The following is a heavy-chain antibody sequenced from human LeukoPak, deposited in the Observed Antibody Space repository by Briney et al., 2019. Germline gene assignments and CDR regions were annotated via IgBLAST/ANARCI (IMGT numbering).Heavy chain of an antibody. CDR2: IDHSGST. D-gene: IGHD3-22*01. CDR1: GGSFSGYY. CDR3: ARHRDSSGYYAHDAFDI. Sequence: PSETLSLTCAVYGGSFSGYYWSWIRQPPGKGLEWIGEIDHSGSTNYNPSLKSRVTISVDTSKNQFSLKLSSVTAADTAVYYCARHRDSSGYYAHDAFDIWGQGTMVTVSS. J-gene: IGHJ3*02. V-gene: IGHV4-34*01.